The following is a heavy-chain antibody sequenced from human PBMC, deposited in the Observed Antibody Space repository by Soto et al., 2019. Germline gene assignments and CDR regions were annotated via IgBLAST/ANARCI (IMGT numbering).Heavy chain of an antibody. V-gene: IGHV4-30-2*01. J-gene: IGHJ5*01. D-gene: IGHD4-17*01. CDR1: GGSISSGGYS. CDR3: VRLPWADYGGIFDS. CDR2: MYHSGST. Sequence: SETLSLTCAVSGGSISSGGYSWSWIRQPPGKGLEWIGYMYHSGSTYYNPSLKSRVTISIDRSKNQFSLKLSSVTAADTAVYYCVRLPWADYGGIFDSWGQGTLVTVSS.